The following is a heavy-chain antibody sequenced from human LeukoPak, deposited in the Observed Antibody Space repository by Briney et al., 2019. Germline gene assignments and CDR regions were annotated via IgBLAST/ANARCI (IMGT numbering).Heavy chain of an antibody. CDR3: ARHVWDIVVVQSGAFDI. D-gene: IGHD2-2*01. CDR2: IYPGDSDT. V-gene: IGHV5-51*01. CDR1: GYSFTSYW. Sequence: GESLKISFKGSGYSFTSYWIGWVRQMPGKGLEWMGIIYPGDSDTRYSPSFQGQVTISADKSISTAYLQWSSLKASDTAMYYCARHVWDIVVVQSGAFDIWGQGTMVTVSS. J-gene: IGHJ3*02.